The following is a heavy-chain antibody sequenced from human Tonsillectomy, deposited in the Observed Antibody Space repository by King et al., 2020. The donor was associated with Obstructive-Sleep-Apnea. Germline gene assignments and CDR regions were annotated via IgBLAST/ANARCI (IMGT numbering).Heavy chain of an antibody. CDR2: INPNSGGT. J-gene: IGHJ4*02. D-gene: IGHD6-13*01. CDR3: ARDPGSSWTSIEYHFDY. CDR1: GYTFTVYY. V-gene: IGHV1-2*02. Sequence: VQLVESGAEVKKPGASVKVSCKASGYTFTVYYMHWVRQAPGQGLEWMGWINPNSGGTNYAQKFQGRVTMTRDTSISTAYMVLSRLRSDDTAVYYCARDPGSSWTSIEYHFDYWGQGTLVTVSS.